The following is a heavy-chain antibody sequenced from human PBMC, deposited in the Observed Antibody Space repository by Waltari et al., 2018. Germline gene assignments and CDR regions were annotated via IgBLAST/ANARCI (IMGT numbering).Heavy chain of an antibody. CDR3: ARHPAMTIMLWYFDL. Sequence: QLQLQESGPGLVKPSETLSLTCTVSGGSISSSSYYWGWIRQPPGKGLEWIGSIYYSRRTYYTPSLKRRVTISVDTSKIQFSLKLSSVTAADTAVYYCARHPAMTIMLWYFDLWGRGTLVTVSS. CDR1: GGSISSSSYY. V-gene: IGHV4-39*01. J-gene: IGHJ2*01. CDR2: IYYSRRT. D-gene: IGHD2-8*01.